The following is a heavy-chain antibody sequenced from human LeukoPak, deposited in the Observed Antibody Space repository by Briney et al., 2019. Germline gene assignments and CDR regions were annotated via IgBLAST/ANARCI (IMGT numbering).Heavy chain of an antibody. Sequence: PSETLSLTCTVSGGSISSSSYYWGWIRQPPGKGLEWIGSIYYSGSTYYNPSLKSRVTISVDTSKNQFSLKLSSVTAADTAVYYCARDQTYSGSGIYTYFDYRGQGILVTVSS. J-gene: IGHJ4*02. D-gene: IGHD3-10*01. CDR2: IYYSGST. CDR1: GGSISSSSYY. CDR3: ARDQTYSGSGIYTYFDY. V-gene: IGHV4-39*07.